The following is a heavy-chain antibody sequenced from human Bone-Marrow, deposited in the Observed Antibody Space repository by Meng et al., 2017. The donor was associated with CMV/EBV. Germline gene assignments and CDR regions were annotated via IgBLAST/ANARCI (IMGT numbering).Heavy chain of an antibody. CDR3: ARVIAISPCGMDV. Sequence: GESLKISCAASGFTFSSYAMHWVRQAPGKGLEWVAVISYDGSNKYYADSVKGRFTISRDNSKNTLYLQMNSLRAEDTAVYYCARVIAISPCGMDVWGQGTTVTVSS. J-gene: IGHJ6*02. CDR1: GFTFSSYA. CDR2: ISYDGSNK. V-gene: IGHV3-30*04. D-gene: IGHD3-3*01.